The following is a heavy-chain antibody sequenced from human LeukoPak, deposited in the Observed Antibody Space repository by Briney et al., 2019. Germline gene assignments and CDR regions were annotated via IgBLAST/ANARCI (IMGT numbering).Heavy chain of an antibody. Sequence: GMSPRLSCAASGFTFSNYAMHWVRQAPGKGLEWVAVISFDGTNKYYANSVQGRFTISRDNSKNTLYLQMNSLRAEDTALYYCARDMYDNGWSSFDYWGQGTLATVSS. D-gene: IGHD3-10*01. CDR1: GFTFSNYA. CDR2: ISFDGTNK. J-gene: IGHJ4*02. CDR3: ARDMYDNGWSSFDY. V-gene: IGHV3-30-3*01.